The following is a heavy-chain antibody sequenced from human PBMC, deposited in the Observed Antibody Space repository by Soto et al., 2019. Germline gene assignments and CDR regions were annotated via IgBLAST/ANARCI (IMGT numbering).Heavy chain of an antibody. J-gene: IGHJ4*02. CDR3: AAGGGLPRYY. CDR2: IYHSGST. Sequence: QLQLQESGSGLVKPSQTLSLTCAVSGGSISSGGYSWSWIRQPPGKGLEWIGYIYHSGSTYYNPSLKPRVTISADRSKNPFSLKLSSVTAADTAVYYCAAGGGLPRYYWGQGTLVTVSS. V-gene: IGHV4-30-2*01. CDR1: GGSISSGGYS. D-gene: IGHD5-12*01.